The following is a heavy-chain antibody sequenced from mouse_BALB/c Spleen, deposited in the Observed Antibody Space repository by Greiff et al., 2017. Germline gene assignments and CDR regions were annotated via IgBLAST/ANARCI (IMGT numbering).Heavy chain of an antibody. CDR1: GYTFSSYW. CDR2: ILPGSGST. J-gene: IGHJ2*01. V-gene: IGHV1-9*01. CDR3: ARSGWLLRVDY. D-gene: IGHD2-3*01. Sequence: VHLVESGAELMKPGASVKISCKATGYTFSSYWIEWVKQRPGHGLEWSGEILPGSGSTNYNEKFKGKATFTADTSSNTAYMQLSSLTSEDSAVYYCARSGWLLRVDYWGQGTTLTVSS.